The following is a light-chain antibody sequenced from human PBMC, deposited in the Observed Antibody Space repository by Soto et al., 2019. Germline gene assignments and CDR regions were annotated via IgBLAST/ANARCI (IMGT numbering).Light chain of an antibody. J-gene: IGKJ3*01. V-gene: IGKV1-5*03. CDR1: QSISSW. CDR3: QQYNSYSLT. Sequence: DFQMTQSPSTLSASVGDRVTITCRASQSISSWLAWYQQKPGKAPKLLIYKASSLESGVPSRFSGSGSGTEFTLTISSLQPDDFATYYCQQYNSYSLTFGPGTKVDIK. CDR2: KAS.